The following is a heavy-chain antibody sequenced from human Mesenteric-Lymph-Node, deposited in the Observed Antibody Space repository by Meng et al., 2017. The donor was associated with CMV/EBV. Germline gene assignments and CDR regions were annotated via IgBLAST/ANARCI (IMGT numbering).Heavy chain of an antibody. J-gene: IGHJ6*02. CDR2: IYYSGST. CDR3: TRSASSYYYGMDI. Sequence: SETLSLTCAVSGGSIGSYYWSWIRQPPGKELEWIGYIYYSGSTNNNPSLESRVTMSVDTSKNQFSLNSRSVTAAETAVYYCTRSASSYYYGMDIWGQGTTVTVSS. V-gene: IGHV4-59*01. CDR1: GGSIGSYY.